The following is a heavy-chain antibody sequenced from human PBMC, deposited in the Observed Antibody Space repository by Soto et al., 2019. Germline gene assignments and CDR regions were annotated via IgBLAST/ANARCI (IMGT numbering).Heavy chain of an antibody. CDR1: GGSISSSSYY. J-gene: IGHJ4*02. D-gene: IGHD5-18*01. CDR2: IDYTGNT. V-gene: IGHV4-39*01. CDR3: ARINKGYGTDS. Sequence: PSETLSLTCTVSGGSISSSSYYWGCTRQPPGKGLEWIASIDYTGNTFYNPSLTSRVNISVDTSKNQFSLKVTSVTAADTAVYYCARINKGYGTDSWGQGTLVTVSS.